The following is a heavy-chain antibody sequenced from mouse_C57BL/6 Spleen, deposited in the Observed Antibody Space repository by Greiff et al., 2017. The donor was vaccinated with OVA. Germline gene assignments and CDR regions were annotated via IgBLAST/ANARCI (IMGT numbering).Heavy chain of an antibody. CDR2: INPYNGGT. J-gene: IGHJ1*03. V-gene: IGHV1-19*01. CDR3: ARRGTNWDGYFDV. D-gene: IGHD4-1*01. CDR1: GYTFTDYY. Sequence: EVKLQESGPVLVKPGASVKMSCKASGYTFTDYYMNWVKQSHGKSLEWIGVINPYNGGTSYNQKFKGKATLTVDKSSSTAYMELNSLTSEDSAVYYCARRGTNWDGYFDVWGTGTTVTVSS.